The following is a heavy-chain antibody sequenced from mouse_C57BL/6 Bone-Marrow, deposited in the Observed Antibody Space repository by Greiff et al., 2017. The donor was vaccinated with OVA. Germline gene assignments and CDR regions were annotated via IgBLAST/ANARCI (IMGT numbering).Heavy chain of an antibody. V-gene: IGHV1-9*01. J-gene: IGHJ4*01. D-gene: IGHD2-2*01. CDR2: FLPGSGST. CDR1: GYTFTGYW. CDR3: VRWLPYYAMDD. Sequence: VQLQQSGAELMKPGASVKLSCKATGYTFTGYWIEWVKQRPGHGLEWIGEFLPGSGSTKYNEKFKGKATFTADTSSNTAYIQLSSLTTEYSAIDDCVRWLPYYAMDDWGQGTSVTVSS.